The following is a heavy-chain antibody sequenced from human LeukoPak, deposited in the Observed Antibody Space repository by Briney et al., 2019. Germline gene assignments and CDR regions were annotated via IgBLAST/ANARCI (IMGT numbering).Heavy chain of an antibody. J-gene: IGHJ4*02. D-gene: IGHD3-9*01. CDR2: MYYSGST. CDR1: GGSISSSSYY. V-gene: IGHV4-39*01. CDR3: ARRNDILTGYYSNFDY. Sequence: SETLSLTCTVSGGSISSSSYYWGWIRQPPGKGLEWLGSMYYSGSTYYNPSLKSRGTVSVDTSKKQFSLKLTSVTAADTAVYYCARRNDILTGYYSNFDYWGQGTLVTVSS.